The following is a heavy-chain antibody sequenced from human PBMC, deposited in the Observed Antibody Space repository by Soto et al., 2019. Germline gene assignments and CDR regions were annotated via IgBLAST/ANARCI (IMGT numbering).Heavy chain of an antibody. CDR3: AKDDSFLTGYAGS. CDR2: ISGSGGST. J-gene: IGHJ4*02. CDR1: GLTFSSYA. D-gene: IGHD3-9*01. Sequence: PGGSLRLSCAASGLTFSSYAMSWVRQAPGKGLEWVSAISGSGGSTYYADSVKGRFTISRDNSKNTLYLQMNSLRAEDTAVYYCAKDDSFLTGYAGSWGQGTLVTVSS. V-gene: IGHV3-23*01.